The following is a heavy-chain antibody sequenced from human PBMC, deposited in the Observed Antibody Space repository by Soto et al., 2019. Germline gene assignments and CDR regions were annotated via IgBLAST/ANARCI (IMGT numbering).Heavy chain of an antibody. CDR1: GFTYSIYA. V-gene: IGHV3-23*01. Sequence: EVQLLESGGGLVQPGGSLRLSCTASGFTYSIYAMAWVRQAPGKGLEWVSAISGSGGETYYADSVKGRFTISRDNSKNPCNRQMPTWEAIDTAVNSCAKEIAVAVATPPEYWGQGTLVTVSS. CDR2: ISGSGGET. CDR3: AKEIAVAVATPPEY. D-gene: IGHD5-12*01. J-gene: IGHJ4*02.